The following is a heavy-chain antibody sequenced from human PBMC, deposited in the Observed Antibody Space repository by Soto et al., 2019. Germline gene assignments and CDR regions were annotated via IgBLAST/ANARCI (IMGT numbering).Heavy chain of an antibody. CDR3: ARDPNDSSAYYHHYYYGMDV. CDR1: GYTFTSYG. J-gene: IGHJ6*02. D-gene: IGHD3-22*01. V-gene: IGHV1-3*01. CDR2: INAGNGNT. Sequence: ASVKVSCKASGYTFTSYGIHWVRQAPGQRLEWTGWINAGNGNTKYSEKFQGRVTITRDTSASTAYLELSSLRSEDTAVYYCARDPNDSSAYYHHYYYGMDVWGQGTTVPVSS.